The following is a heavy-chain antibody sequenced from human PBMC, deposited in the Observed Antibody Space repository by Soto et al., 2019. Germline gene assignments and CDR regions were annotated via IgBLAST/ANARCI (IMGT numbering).Heavy chain of an antibody. V-gene: IGHV3-66*02. CDR2: INAGGST. J-gene: IGHJ3*01. CDR3: ARGDMIAAHGLDL. Sequence: GGSLRLSCSVSGFAVTSNYMSWVRQAPGRGLEWVSVINAGGSTFYADSVKGRFTISRDNYKNTVFLQMNSLRVEDTAVYYCARGDMIAAHGLDLWGQGTQVTVSS. CDR1: GFAVTSNY. D-gene: IGHD3-16*01.